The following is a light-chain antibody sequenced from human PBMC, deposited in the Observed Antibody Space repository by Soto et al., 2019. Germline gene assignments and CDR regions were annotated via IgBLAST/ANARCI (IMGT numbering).Light chain of an antibody. CDR1: QGISSY. CDR2: AAS. CDR3: QQYYSYPPLT. Sequence: AIRMTQSPSSLSASTGDRVTITCRASQGISSYLAWYQQKPGKAPKLLIYAASTLQSGVPSRFSGSGSGTDFTLTITCLQSEDFATSYCQQYYSYPPLTFGGGNKVEIK. J-gene: IGKJ4*01. V-gene: IGKV1-8*01.